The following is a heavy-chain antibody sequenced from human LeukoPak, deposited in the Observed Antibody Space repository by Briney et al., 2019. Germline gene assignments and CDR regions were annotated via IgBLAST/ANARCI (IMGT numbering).Heavy chain of an antibody. J-gene: IGHJ6*03. Sequence: QSGGSLRLSCAASGFTFSSYGMHWVRQAPGKGLEWVAVISYDGSNKYYADSVKGRFTISRDNAKSSLFLQMNSLRAEDTAVYYCVRASHIVVVTGIPQGYYYYMDVWGKGTTVTVSS. CDR2: ISYDGSNK. CDR1: GFTFSSYG. D-gene: IGHD2-21*02. V-gene: IGHV3-30*03. CDR3: VRASHIVVVTGIPQGYYYYMDV.